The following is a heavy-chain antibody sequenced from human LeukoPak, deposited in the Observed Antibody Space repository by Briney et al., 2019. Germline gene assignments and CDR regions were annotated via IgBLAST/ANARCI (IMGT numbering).Heavy chain of an antibody. Sequence: SETLSLTCAVYGGSFSGYYWSWIRQPPGKGLEWIGEINHSGGTNYNPSLKSRVTISVDTSKNQFSLKLSSVTAADTAVYYCARQGQIDYWGQGTLVTVSS. J-gene: IGHJ4*02. V-gene: IGHV4-34*01. CDR3: ARQGQIDY. CDR1: GGSFSGYY. CDR2: INHSGGT.